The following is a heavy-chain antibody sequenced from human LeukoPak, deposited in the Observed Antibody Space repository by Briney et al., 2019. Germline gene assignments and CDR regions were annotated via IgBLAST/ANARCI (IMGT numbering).Heavy chain of an antibody. V-gene: IGHV3-33*01. J-gene: IGHJ6*02. CDR2: IWYDGSNK. CDR1: GFTFSSYG. CDR3: ARDGGYCSGGSCYYYYGMDV. Sequence: PGGSLRLSCAASGFTFSSYGMHWVRQAPGKGLEWVAVIWYDGSNKYYADSVKGRFIISRDNSKNTLYLQMNSLRAEDTAVYYCARDGGYCSGGSCYYYYGMDVWGQGTTVTVSS. D-gene: IGHD2-15*01.